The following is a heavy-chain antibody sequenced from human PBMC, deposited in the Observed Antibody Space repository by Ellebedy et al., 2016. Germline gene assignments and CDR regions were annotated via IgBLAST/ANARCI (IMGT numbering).Heavy chain of an antibody. J-gene: IGHJ6*02. CDR2: IIPIFGTA. V-gene: IGHV1-69*06. CDR1: GGTFSSYA. CDR3: ARGFSEPYYYGMDV. D-gene: IGHD3-10*01. Sequence: SVKVSXXASGGTFSSYAISWVRQAPGQGLEWMGGIIPIFGTANYAQKFQGRVTITADKSTSTAYMELSSLRSEDTAVYYCARGFSEPYYYGMDVWGQGTTVTVSS.